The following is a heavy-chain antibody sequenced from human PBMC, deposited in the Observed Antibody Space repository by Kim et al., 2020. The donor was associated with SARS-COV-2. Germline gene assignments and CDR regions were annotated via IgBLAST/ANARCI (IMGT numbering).Heavy chain of an antibody. CDR2: ISAYNGNT. D-gene: IGHD5-18*01. V-gene: IGHV1-18*04. CDR3: ARDDNARYSNGGGGTCFDY. Sequence: ASVKVSCKASGYTFTSYGISWVRQAPGQGLEWMGWISAYNGNTNYAQKLQGRVTMTTDTSTSTAYMELRSLRSDDTAVYYCARDDNARYSNGGGGTCFDYWGQGTLVTVSS. CDR1: GYTFTSYG. J-gene: IGHJ4*02.